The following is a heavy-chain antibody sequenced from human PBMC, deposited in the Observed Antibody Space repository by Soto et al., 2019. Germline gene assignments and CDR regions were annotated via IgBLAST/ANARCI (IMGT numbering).Heavy chain of an antibody. Sequence: ESGGGLIQPGGSLRLSCAASGFTFSSYSMNWVRQAPGKGLEWISYISSSDINIYYADSVKGRFTISRDIAKNSLYLQMNSLRAEDTAVYYCARDYCDYVPRNDYWGQGTLVTVSS. CDR3: ARDYCDYVPRNDY. CDR1: GFTFSSYS. V-gene: IGHV3-48*01. D-gene: IGHD4-17*01. CDR2: ISSSDINI. J-gene: IGHJ4*02.